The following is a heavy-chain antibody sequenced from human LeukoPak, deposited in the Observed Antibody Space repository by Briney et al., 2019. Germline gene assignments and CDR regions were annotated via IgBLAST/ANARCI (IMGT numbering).Heavy chain of an antibody. J-gene: IGHJ5*02. CDR1: GFTFSSYA. CDR2: ISGSGGST. CDR3: SHYDILTGYVFDP. V-gene: IGHV3-23*01. Sequence: GSLRLSCAASGFTFSSYAMSWVRQAPGKGLEWVSAISGSGGSTYYADSVKGRFTISRDNSKNTLYLQMNSLRAEDTAVYYCSHYDILTGYVFDPWGQGTLVTVSS. D-gene: IGHD3-9*01.